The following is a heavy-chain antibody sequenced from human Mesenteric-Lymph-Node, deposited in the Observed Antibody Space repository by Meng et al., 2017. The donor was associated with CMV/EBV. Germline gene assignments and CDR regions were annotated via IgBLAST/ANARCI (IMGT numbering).Heavy chain of an antibody. Sequence: GESLKISCAASGFTVSSNYMSWVRQAPGKGLEWVSVIYSGGSTYYADSVKGRFTISRDNAKNSLYLQMNSLRAEDTAVYYCARDRSIVGAIYYFDYWGQGTLVTVSS. V-gene: IGHV3-53*01. CDR3: ARDRSIVGAIYYFDY. CDR1: GFTVSSNY. J-gene: IGHJ4*02. CDR2: IYSGGST. D-gene: IGHD1-26*01.